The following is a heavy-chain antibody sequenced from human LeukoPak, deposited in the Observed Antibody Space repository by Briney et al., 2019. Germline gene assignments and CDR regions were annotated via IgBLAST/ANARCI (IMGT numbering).Heavy chain of an antibody. CDR3: ARVIPYYYDSSGYRPYNWFDP. CDR1: GGSFSGYY. D-gene: IGHD3-22*01. J-gene: IGHJ5*02. V-gene: IGHV4-34*01. Sequence: SETLSLTCAVYGGSFSGYYWSWIRQPPGKGLEWIGEINHSGSTNYNPSLKSRVTISVDTSKNQFSLKLSSVTAADTAVYYCARVIPYYYDSSGYRPYNWFDPWGQGTLVTVSS. CDR2: INHSGST.